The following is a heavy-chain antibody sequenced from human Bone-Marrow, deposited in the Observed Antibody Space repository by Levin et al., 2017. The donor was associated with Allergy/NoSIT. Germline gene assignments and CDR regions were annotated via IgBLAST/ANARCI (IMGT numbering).Heavy chain of an antibody. CDR3: AREGIVVAETVDF. CDR1: GYSFNSYG. CDR2: LNVDSGKT. D-gene: IGHD6-19*01. Sequence: PMASVKVSCKVSGYSFNSYGLHWLRQAPGQSLEWMGWLNVDSGKTEYSMKFRDRVTLTRDTFANTTYMELSSLRSEDTAVYYCAREGIVVAETVDFWGQGTLVTVSS. V-gene: IGHV1-3*01. J-gene: IGHJ4*02.